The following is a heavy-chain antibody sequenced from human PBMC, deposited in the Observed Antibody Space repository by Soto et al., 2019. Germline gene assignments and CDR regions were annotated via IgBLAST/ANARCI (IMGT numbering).Heavy chain of an antibody. Sequence: GGSLRLSCAASGFTFGDYYMGWVRQAPGEGLEWLSYISTSVSTIYYADSVKGRFTISRDNAKNSLFLQMNSLRAEDTALYYCARVAYTGLIWHFDYWGQGTMVTVSS. CDR2: ISTSVSTI. V-gene: IGHV3-11*01. CDR1: GFTFGDYY. CDR3: ARVAYTGLIWHFDY. J-gene: IGHJ4*02. D-gene: IGHD5-18*01.